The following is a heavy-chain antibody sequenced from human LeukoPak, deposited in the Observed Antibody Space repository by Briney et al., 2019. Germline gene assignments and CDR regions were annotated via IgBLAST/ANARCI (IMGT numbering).Heavy chain of an antibody. Sequence: ASVKVSCKASGYTFTSYGISWVRQAPGQGLEWMGWISAHNAHTNYAQKFQGRVTMTTDTSTSTAYMELRSLRSDDTAIYYCAREGDFCTSNTCYSWFDPWGQGTLVTVS. V-gene: IGHV1-18*01. D-gene: IGHD2-2*01. CDR2: ISAHNAHT. CDR3: AREGDFCTSNTCYSWFDP. J-gene: IGHJ5*02. CDR1: GYTFTSYG.